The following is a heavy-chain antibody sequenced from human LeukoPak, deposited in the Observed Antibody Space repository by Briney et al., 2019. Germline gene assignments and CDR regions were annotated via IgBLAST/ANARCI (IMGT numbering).Heavy chain of an antibody. CDR3: AKGGPYDSSGYYGY. D-gene: IGHD3-22*01. J-gene: IGHJ4*02. CDR2: ISYDGSNK. Sequence: GGSLRLSCAASGFTFSSYGMHWVRQTPGKGLEWVAVISYDGSNKYYADSVKGRFTISRDNSKNTLYLQMNSLRAEDTAVYYCAKGGPYDSSGYYGYWGQGTLVTVSS. CDR1: GFTFSSYG. V-gene: IGHV3-30*18.